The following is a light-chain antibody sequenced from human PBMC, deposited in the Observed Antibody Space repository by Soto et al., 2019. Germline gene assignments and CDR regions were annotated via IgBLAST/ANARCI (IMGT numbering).Light chain of an antibody. Sequence: EIVMTQSPATLSVSPGERATVSCRASQSVGSNLAWYQQKPGQAPRLLIYGASTRASGIPARFTGSGSGTEFTLTISSLQSEDFALYYCQQDNNWPPYTFGQGTNLDIK. CDR2: GAS. V-gene: IGKV3D-15*01. CDR1: QSVGSN. CDR3: QQDNNWPPYT. J-gene: IGKJ2*01.